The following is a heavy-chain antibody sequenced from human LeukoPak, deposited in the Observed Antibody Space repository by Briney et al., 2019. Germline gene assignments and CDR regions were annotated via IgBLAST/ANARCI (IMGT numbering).Heavy chain of an antibody. CDR1: GGTFSSYA. J-gene: IGHJ5*02. CDR3: AQGDSSGYYRGIWFDP. V-gene: IGHV1-69*13. Sequence: ASVTVSCKASGGTFSSYAISWVRQAPGQGLEWMGGIIPIFGTANYAQKFQGRVTITADESTSTAYMELSSLRSEDTAVYYCAQGDSSGYYRGIWFDPWGQGTLVTVSS. CDR2: IIPIFGTA. D-gene: IGHD3-22*01.